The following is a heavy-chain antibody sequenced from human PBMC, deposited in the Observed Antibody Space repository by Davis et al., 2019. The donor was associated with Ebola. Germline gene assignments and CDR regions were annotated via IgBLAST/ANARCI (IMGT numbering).Heavy chain of an antibody. CDR2: ISAYDGNT. CDR1: GYTFTSYG. CDR3: ARGRFGSYYYYYMDV. Sequence: ASVKVSCKASGYTFTSYGISWVRQAPGQGLEWMGWISAYDGNTKYAQKVQGRVTMTTDTSTSTAYMELRSLKSDDSAVYYCARGRFGSYYYYYMDVWGKGTTVTVSS. D-gene: IGHD3-10*01. J-gene: IGHJ6*03. V-gene: IGHV1-18*01.